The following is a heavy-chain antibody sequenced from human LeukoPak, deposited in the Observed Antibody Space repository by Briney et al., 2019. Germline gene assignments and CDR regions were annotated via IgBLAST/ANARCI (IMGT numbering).Heavy chain of an antibody. CDR3: AKDPTYKNSGSYYGEY. CDR2: ISYDGSNK. V-gene: IGHV3-30*18. CDR1: GFTFSSYG. D-gene: IGHD1-26*01. J-gene: IGHJ4*02. Sequence: GGSLRLSCAASGFTFSSYGMHWVRQAPGKGLEWVAVISYDGSNKYYADSVKGRFTISRDNSKNTLYLQMNSLRAEDTAVYYCAKDPTYKNSGSYYGEYWGQGTLVTVSS.